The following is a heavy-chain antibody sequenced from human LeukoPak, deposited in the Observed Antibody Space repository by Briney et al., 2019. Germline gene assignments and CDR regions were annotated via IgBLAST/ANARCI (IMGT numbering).Heavy chain of an antibody. J-gene: IGHJ6*02. D-gene: IGHD3-22*01. CDR2: ISRYSGAT. Sequence: GASVTVSCKPSGYSFSVYYIHWVRQAPGQGLEWMGWISRYSGATDYAQRFQGRVTMTRDTSINTVYMELSRLASDDTAMYYCARDGDSSGYYLARYGLDVWGQGTTVTVSS. V-gene: IGHV1-2*02. CDR1: GYSFSVYY. CDR3: ARDGDSSGYYLARYGLDV.